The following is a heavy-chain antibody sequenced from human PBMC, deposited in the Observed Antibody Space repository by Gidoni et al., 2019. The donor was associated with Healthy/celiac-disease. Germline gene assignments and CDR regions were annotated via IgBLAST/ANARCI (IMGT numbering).Heavy chain of an antibody. V-gene: IGHV3-23*04. CDR3: AKDRGTYDFWSPPGGMDV. CDR2: IRCSGGST. D-gene: IGHD3-3*01. Sequence: EVQLVESGGGLVQPGGSLRLSCAASGFTFSNYARSWVRQAPGKGLGWVSAIRCSGGSTYYADSVKGRFTISRDNSKNTLYLQMNSLRAEDTAVYYCAKDRGTYDFWSPPGGMDVWGQGTTVTVSS. CDR1: GFTFSNYA. J-gene: IGHJ6*02.